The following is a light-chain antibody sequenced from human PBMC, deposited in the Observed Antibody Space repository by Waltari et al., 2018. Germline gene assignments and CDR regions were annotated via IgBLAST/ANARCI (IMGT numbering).Light chain of an antibody. Sequence: QSALTQPRSVSGSPGQSVTISCTGTNSDVGAYKYVSWYQQHPGKAPKLIIYDVTKRPSGVPFPFSGSKSGNTASLTISGLQAEDEADYYCCSYADTYSWVFGGGTKLTVL. V-gene: IGLV2-11*01. CDR1: NSDVGAYKY. CDR2: DVT. J-gene: IGLJ3*02. CDR3: CSYADTYSWV.